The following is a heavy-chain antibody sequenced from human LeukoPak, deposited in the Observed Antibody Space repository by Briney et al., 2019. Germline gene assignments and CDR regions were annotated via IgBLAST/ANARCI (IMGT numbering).Heavy chain of an antibody. CDR1: GGSFSGYY. V-gene: IGHV4-34*01. D-gene: IGHD6-19*01. CDR2: INHSGST. J-gene: IGHJ4*02. CDR3: ARETRTYSSGWYYFDY. Sequence: SETLSLTCAVHGGSFSGYYWSWIRQPPGKGLEWIGEINHSGSTNYNPSLKSRVTISVDTSKNQFSLKLSSVTAADTAVYYCARETRTYSSGWYYFDYWGQGTLVTVSS.